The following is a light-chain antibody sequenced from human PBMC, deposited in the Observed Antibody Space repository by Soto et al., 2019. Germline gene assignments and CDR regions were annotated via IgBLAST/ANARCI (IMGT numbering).Light chain of an antibody. CDR2: GAS. CDR3: HQYYTWPRT. J-gene: IGKJ1*01. CDR1: QTVTTD. V-gene: IGKV3-15*01. Sequence: EIVLTQSPATLPLSPGQRATLSCRASQTVTTDLAWYQQKPGQAPRLVIHGASTRATDFPARFSGSGSGTEFTLTISSLQSEDIAVYYCHQYYTWPRTFGQGTKVDIK.